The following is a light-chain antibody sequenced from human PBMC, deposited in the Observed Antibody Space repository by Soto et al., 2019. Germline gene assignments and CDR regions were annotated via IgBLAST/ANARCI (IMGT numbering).Light chain of an antibody. V-gene: IGLV2-14*01. CDR3: SSYASSSIV. CDR2: DVS. CDR1: SSDVGGYNY. J-gene: IGLJ2*01. Sequence: QSALTQPASVSGSPGQSITISCTGTSSDVGGYNYVSWYQQHPGKPPKLMIYDVSNRPSGVSNRFSGSKSDNTASLTISGLQAEDEADYYCSSYASSSIVFGGGTKLTVL.